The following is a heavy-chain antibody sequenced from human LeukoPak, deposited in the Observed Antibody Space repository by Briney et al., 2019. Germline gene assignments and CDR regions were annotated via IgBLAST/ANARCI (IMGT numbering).Heavy chain of an antibody. Sequence: SETLSLTCTVSGGSISGFVWSWIRQPPGEGLDYIGFFYDTGTTNYNPLLKSRVTLSVDTSKNQFSLKLNSVTAADTAVYYCARLAKGEQWLAYYFDYWGQGALVSVSS. J-gene: IGHJ4*02. D-gene: IGHD6-19*01. CDR1: GGSISGFV. CDR2: FYDTGTT. CDR3: ARLAKGEQWLAYYFDY. V-gene: IGHV4-59*08.